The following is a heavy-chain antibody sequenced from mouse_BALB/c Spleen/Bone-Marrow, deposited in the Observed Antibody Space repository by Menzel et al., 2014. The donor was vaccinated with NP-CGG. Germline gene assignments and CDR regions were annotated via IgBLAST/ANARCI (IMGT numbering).Heavy chain of an antibody. Sequence: EVQLVESGPELERPGASVKISCKASGYSFTGYNMNWVKQSNGKSLEWIGNIDPYYGGTSYNQKFKGKATLTVDKSSSTAYMQLKSLTSEDSAVYYCARSGGYYHYYAMDYWGQGTSVTVSS. V-gene: IGHV1-39*01. J-gene: IGHJ4*01. D-gene: IGHD2-3*01. CDR3: ARSGGYYHYYAMDY. CDR1: GYSFTGYN. CDR2: IDPYYGGT.